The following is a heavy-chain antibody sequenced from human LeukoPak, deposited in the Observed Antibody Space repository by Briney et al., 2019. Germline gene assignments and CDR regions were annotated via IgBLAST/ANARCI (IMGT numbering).Heavy chain of an antibody. CDR1: GFTFSNYW. Sequence: GGSLRLSCAASGFTFSNYWMNWVRQAPGKGLEWVANIKQDGSEKYYVDSVRGRFTISRDDAKNSLYLQMNRLRAEDTGVYYCASAAAELAFDTWGQGTMVTVSS. D-gene: IGHD6-13*01. CDR3: ASAAAELAFDT. J-gene: IGHJ3*02. CDR2: IKQDGSEK. V-gene: IGHV3-7*01.